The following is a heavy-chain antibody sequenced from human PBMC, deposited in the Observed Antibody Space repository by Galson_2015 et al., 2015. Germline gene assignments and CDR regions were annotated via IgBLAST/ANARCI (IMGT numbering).Heavy chain of an antibody. D-gene: IGHD1-1*01. Sequence: SLRLSCAASGFTFSDYYMSWIRQAPGKGLEWISYISSSGSTIYYADSVKGRFTISRDNAKNSLYLQMNSLRAEDTAVYYCARVPRWTGYFDYWGQGTLVTVSS. CDR3: ARVPRWTGYFDY. J-gene: IGHJ4*02. CDR2: ISSSGSTI. CDR1: GFTFSDYY. V-gene: IGHV3-11*01.